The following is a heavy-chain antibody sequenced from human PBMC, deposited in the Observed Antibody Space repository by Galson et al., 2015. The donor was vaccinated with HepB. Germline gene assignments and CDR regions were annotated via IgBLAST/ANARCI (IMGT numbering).Heavy chain of an antibody. J-gene: IGHJ5*02. V-gene: IGHV3-30-3*01. CDR2: VSNDGITT. Sequence: SLRLSCADSAFTFGTFVMHWVRQAPGKGLEWVSVVSNDGITTSYADSVKGRFTISRDNSKNTLYLQMNSLRVEDTAVYFCARGETYYNSGTFAPFDPWGQGTLVTVSS. CDR3: ARGETYYNSGTFAPFDP. D-gene: IGHD3-10*01. CDR1: AFTFGTFV.